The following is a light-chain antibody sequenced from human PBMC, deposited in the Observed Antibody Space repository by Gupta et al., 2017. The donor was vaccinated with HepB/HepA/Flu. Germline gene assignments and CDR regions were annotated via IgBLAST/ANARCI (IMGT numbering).Light chain of an antibody. CDR3: QQSYSTPPRLT. J-gene: IGKJ4*01. Sequence: DTQMTQSTSSLSASVGDRVTITCRASQSISSYLNWYQQKPGKAPKLLIYAASSLQSGVPSRFSGSGSGTDFTLTISSLQPEDVATYYCQQSYSTPPRLTFGGGTKVEIK. CDR1: QSISSY. CDR2: AAS. V-gene: IGKV1-39*01.